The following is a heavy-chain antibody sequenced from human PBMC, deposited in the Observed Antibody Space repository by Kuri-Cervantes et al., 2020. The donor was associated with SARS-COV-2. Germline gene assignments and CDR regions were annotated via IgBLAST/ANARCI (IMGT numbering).Heavy chain of an antibody. Sequence: GGSLRLSCAASGFTFSNYALSWVRQAPGKGLEWVATISGGGKITHYADSVKGRFTISRDNSQNTLSLHMNGLRAEDTAVYYCARVGDRYYYYYYMDVWGKGTTVTVSS. V-gene: IGHV3-23*01. D-gene: IGHD3-16*01. J-gene: IGHJ6*03. CDR1: GFTFSNYA. CDR3: ARVGDRYYYYYYMDV. CDR2: ISGGGKIT.